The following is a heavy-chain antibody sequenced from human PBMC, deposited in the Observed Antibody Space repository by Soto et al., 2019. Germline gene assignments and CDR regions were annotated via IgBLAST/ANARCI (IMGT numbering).Heavy chain of an antibody. Sequence: ASVKVSCKVSGYTLTELSMHWVRQAPGKGLEWMGGFDPEDGETIYAQKFQGRVTMTEDTSTDTAYMELSSLRSEDTAVYYCATDSRSLAWFDYWGQGTLVTVPQ. D-gene: IGHD5-12*01. CDR3: ATDSRSLAWFDY. V-gene: IGHV1-24*01. CDR2: FDPEDGET. CDR1: GYTLTELS. J-gene: IGHJ4*02.